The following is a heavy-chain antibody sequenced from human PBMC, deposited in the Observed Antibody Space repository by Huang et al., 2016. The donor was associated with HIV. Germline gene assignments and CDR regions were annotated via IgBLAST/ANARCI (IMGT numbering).Heavy chain of an antibody. J-gene: IGHJ2*01. CDR2: INDSVST. CDR1: GGSFSGYY. D-gene: IGHD6-13*01. CDR3: ARGRSGIAAAVYWYFDL. Sequence: QVQLQQWGAGLLKPSETLSLTCAVYGGSFSGYYWSWIRQPPGKGVEWIGEINDSVSTNYNPALKSRGTTSVDTSKNQFSLRLSSVTAADKAVYYCARGRSGIAAAVYWYFDLWGRGTLVTVSS. V-gene: IGHV4-34*01.